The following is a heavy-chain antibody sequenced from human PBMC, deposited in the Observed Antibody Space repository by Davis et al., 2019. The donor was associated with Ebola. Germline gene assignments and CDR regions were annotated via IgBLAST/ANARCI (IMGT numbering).Heavy chain of an antibody. V-gene: IGHV1-18*04. CDR3: ARAQFPTTGDH. J-gene: IGHJ4*02. D-gene: IGHD1-1*01. CDR2: INPHNGNT. Sequence: ASVKVSCKASGYTFTSYGISWVRQAPGQGLEWMGWINPHNGNTNYAQNVQGRVTMTTDTSTTTAYMEVGSLRSDDAAVYYCARAQFPTTGDHWGQGTLVTVSS. CDR1: GYTFTSYG.